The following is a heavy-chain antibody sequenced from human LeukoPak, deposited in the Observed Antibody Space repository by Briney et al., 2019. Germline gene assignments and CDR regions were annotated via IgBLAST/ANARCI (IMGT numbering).Heavy chain of an antibody. D-gene: IGHD3-10*01. Sequence: PSETLSLTCTVSGGSISSSYYYWGWIRQPPGKGLEWIGSIYYSGRTYYNPSLKSRVTISVDTSKNQFSLKLSSVTAADTAVFYCARHSTYYYGSGSYYNLPTFDYWGQGALVTVSS. J-gene: IGHJ4*02. V-gene: IGHV4-39*01. CDR1: GGSISSSYYY. CDR3: ARHSTYYYGSGSYYNLPTFDY. CDR2: IYYSGRT.